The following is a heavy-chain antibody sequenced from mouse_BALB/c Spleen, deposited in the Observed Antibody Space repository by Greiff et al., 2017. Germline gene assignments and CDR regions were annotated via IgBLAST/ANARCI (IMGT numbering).Heavy chain of an antibody. CDR1: GFTFSSFG. CDR2: ISSGSSTI. CDR3: ASYYRYDAAY. J-gene: IGHJ3*01. D-gene: IGHD2-14*01. Sequence: EVQVVESGGGLVQPGGSRKLSCAASGFTFSSFGMHWVRQAPEKGLEWVAYISSGSSTIYYADTVKGRFTISRDNPKNTLFLQMTSLRSEDTAMYYCASYYRYDAAYWGQGTLVTVSA. V-gene: IGHV5-17*02.